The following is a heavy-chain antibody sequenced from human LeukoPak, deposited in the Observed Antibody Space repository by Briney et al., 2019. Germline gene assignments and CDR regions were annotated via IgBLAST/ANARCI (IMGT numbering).Heavy chain of an antibody. CDR3: AKEKGYVGATDDAFDI. CDR2: ISYDGSNK. J-gene: IGHJ3*02. CDR1: GFTFSSYG. Sequence: PGGSLRLSCAASGFTFSSYGMHWVRQAPGKGLEWVAVISYDGSNKYYADSVKGRFTISRDNSKNTLYLQMNSLRAEDTAVYYCAKEKGYVGATDDAFDIWGQGTMVTVPS. V-gene: IGHV3-30*18. D-gene: IGHD1-26*01.